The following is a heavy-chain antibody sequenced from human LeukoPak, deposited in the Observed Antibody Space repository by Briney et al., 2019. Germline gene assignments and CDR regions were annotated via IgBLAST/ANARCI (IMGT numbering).Heavy chain of an antibody. D-gene: IGHD6-13*01. CDR1: GYSFTTYW. V-gene: IGHV5-10-1*01. J-gene: IGHJ4*02. CDR2: IDPSDSYT. CDR3: ATQPWASIAAAGPRGY. Sequence: LGESLKISCQGSGYSFTTYWIGWVRQMPGKGLEWMGRIDPSDSYTNYSPSFQGHVTISADKSISTAYLQWSSLKASDTAMYYCATQPWASIAAAGPRGYWGQGTLVTVSS.